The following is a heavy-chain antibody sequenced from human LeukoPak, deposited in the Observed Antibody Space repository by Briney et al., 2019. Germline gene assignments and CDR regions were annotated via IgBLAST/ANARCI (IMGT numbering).Heavy chain of an antibody. Sequence: ASVKVSCKASRYASFDSYLHWVRPAPGQGLEWMGIINLKGSATNIAPKLHGRVTLAWDLSTTTVYMELSTLRSEDSAIYFCATTPPNHYGMDVWGQGTTVTVSS. V-gene: IGHV1-46*01. CDR1: RYASFDSY. D-gene: IGHD3-10*01. CDR3: ATTPPNHYGMDV. J-gene: IGHJ6*02. CDR2: INLKGSAT.